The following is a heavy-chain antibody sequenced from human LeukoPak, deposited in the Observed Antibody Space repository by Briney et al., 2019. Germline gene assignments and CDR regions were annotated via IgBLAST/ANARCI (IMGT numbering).Heavy chain of an antibody. V-gene: IGHV1-18*01. J-gene: IGHJ4*02. CDR1: GYTFTSYG. CDR2: ISAYNGNT. CDR3: ARSGYYDSSGYMADY. Sequence: ASVKVSCKASGYTFTSYGINWVRQAPGQGPEWMGWISAYNGNTKYAQNLQGRVTMTTDTSTSTAYMELRSLRSDDTAVYYCARSGYYDSSGYMADYWGQGTLVTVSS. D-gene: IGHD3-22*01.